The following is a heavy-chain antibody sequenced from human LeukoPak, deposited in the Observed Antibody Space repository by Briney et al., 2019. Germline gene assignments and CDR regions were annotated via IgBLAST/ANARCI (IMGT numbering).Heavy chain of an antibody. D-gene: IGHD2-15*01. J-gene: IGHJ4*02. CDR1: GFIFNNYA. CDR3: ATHPPKVCTGGSCTDY. Sequence: GSLRLSCAGSGFIFNNYAMHWVRQPPGKGLEWIGYIYYSGSTNYNPSLKSRVTISVDMSKNQFSLKLSSVTAADTAVYYCATHPPKVCTGGSCTDYWGQGTLVTVSS. V-gene: IGHV4-59*01. CDR2: IYYSGST.